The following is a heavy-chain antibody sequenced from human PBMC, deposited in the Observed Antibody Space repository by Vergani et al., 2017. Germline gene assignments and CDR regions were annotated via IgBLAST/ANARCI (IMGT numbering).Heavy chain of an antibody. V-gene: IGHV3-33*01. CDR2: IWYDGSNK. CDR1: GFTFSSYG. D-gene: IGHD1-26*01. Sequence: QAQLVESGGGVVQPGRSLRLSCAASGFTFSSYGMHWVRQAPGKGREWVAVIWYDGSNKYYADSVKRRFTISRDNSKNTLYLQMNSLRAEDTAVYYCARGAGAAQLHFDYWGQGTLVTVSS. J-gene: IGHJ4*02. CDR3: ARGAGAAQLHFDY.